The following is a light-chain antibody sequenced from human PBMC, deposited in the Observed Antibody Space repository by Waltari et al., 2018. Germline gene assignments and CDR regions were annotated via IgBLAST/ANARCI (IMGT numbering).Light chain of an antibody. CDR3: HQTSSFTRT. CDR2: YAS. CDR1: HSIGSN. J-gene: IGKJ5*01. Sequence: EIALTQSPDFQSVTPKQKVTITCRASHSIGSNLHWYQQKPDQSPKPLIKYASQSISGVPSRFSGSGSGTDFTLTIDSLETEDAAAYYCHQTSSFTRTFGQGTRLEIK. V-gene: IGKV6D-21*02.